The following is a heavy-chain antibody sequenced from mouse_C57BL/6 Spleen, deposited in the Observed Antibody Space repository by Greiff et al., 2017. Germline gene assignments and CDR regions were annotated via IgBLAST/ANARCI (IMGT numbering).Heavy chain of an antibody. CDR2: INYDGSST. CDR1: GFTFSDYY. J-gene: IGHJ1*03. V-gene: IGHV5-16*01. D-gene: IGHD2-4*01. CDR3: AREDYDWYVDV. Sequence: EVMLVESEGGLVQPGSSMKLSCTASGFTFSDYYMAWVRQVPEKGLEWVANINYDGSSTYYLDSLKSRFIISRDNAKNILYLQMSSLKSKDTATYYCAREDYDWYVDVWGTGTTVTVSS.